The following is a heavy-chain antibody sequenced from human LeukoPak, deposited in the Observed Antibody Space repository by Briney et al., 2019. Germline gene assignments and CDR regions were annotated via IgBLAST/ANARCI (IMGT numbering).Heavy chain of an antibody. J-gene: IGHJ4*02. CDR1: GGTFSSYA. D-gene: IGHD3-10*01. CDR3: ASDRFGELLLSVWYFDY. Sequence: GSSVKVSCKASGGTFSSYAISWVRQAPGQGLEWMGRIIPIFGTANYAQKFQCRVTITTDESTSTAYMELSSLRSEDTAVYYCASDRFGELLLSVWYFDYWGQGTLVTVST. CDR2: IIPIFGTA. V-gene: IGHV1-69*05.